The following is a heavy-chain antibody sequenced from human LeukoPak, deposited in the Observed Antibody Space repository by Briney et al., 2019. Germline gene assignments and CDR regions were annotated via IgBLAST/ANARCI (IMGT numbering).Heavy chain of an antibody. J-gene: IGHJ4*02. V-gene: IGHV3-23*01. Sequence: GGSLRLSCAASGITFSSYAMSWVRQAPGKGLEWVSVVSESGGSTHYADSVKGRFTISRDNSKNTLYLEMNRLRTEDTAVYYCAKDTAQGYTYGTIEQDYWGQGTLVTVSS. CDR3: AKDTAQGYTYGTIEQDY. D-gene: IGHD5-18*01. CDR2: VSESGGST. CDR1: GITFSSYA.